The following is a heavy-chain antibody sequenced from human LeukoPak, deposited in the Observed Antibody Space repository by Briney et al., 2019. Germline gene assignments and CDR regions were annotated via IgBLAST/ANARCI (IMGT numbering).Heavy chain of an antibody. V-gene: IGHV4-39*01. D-gene: IGHD3-3*01. J-gene: IGHJ4*02. CDR1: GGSISSSSYY. CDR2: IYYSGST. Sequence: SETLSVTCTASGGSISSSSYYWRWIRQPPGKGLERIGSIYYSGSTYYNQSRKSRVTISVGTSKSQYSLRLSSVTAADTAVYYCARSAYYDFWSGPTPAYYFDYCGQGTLVTVSS. CDR3: ARSAYYDFWSGPTPAYYFDY.